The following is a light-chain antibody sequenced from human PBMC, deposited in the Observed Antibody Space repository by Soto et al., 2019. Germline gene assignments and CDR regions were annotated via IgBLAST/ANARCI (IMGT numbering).Light chain of an antibody. CDR1: QSISSY. CDR2: AAS. Sequence: DIQMTQSPSSLSASVGDRVTITCRASQSISSYLNWYQQKPGKAPKLLIYAASSLQSGVPSRFSGSGSGTEFTLTISSLHPEDFATYYCEQSYSTLTFGGGTKVEIK. J-gene: IGKJ4*01. V-gene: IGKV1-39*01. CDR3: EQSYSTLT.